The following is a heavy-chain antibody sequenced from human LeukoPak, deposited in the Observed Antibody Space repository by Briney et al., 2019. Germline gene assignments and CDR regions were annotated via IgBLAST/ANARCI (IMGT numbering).Heavy chain of an antibody. V-gene: IGHV4-59*01. CDR2: IYYSGST. CDR1: GGSISSYY. D-gene: IGHD3-10*01. CDR3: ARVGRFGELNHIAPHYYYYYMDV. Sequence: PSETLSLTCTVSGGSISSYYWSWIRQPPGKGLEWIGYIYYSGSTNYNPSLMSRVTISVDTSKNQFSLKLSSVTAADTAVYYCARVGRFGELNHIAPHYYYYYMDVWGKGTTVTISS. J-gene: IGHJ6*03.